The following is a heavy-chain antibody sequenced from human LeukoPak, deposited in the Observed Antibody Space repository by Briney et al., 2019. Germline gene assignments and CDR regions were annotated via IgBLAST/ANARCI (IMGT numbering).Heavy chain of an antibody. J-gene: IGHJ5*02. D-gene: IGHD5-24*01. CDR3: AREGDGYNYNGWFDP. V-gene: IGHV1-18*01. Sequence: ASVKVSCKASGYTFTSYGISWVRQAPGQGLEWMGWISAYNGNTNYAQKLQGRVTMTTDTSTSTAYMELRSLRSDDTAVYYCAREGDGYNYNGWFDPWGQGTLVTVSS. CDR2: ISAYNGNT. CDR1: GYTFTSYG.